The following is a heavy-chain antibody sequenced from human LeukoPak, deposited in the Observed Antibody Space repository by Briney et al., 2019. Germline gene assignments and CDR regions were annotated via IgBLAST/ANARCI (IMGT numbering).Heavy chain of an antibody. CDR3: ARLRGSSKRYYYYMDV. CDR2: INHSGST. D-gene: IGHD6-6*01. J-gene: IGHJ6*03. V-gene: IGHV4-34*01. Sequence: SETLSLTCAVYGGSFSGYYWSWIRQPPGKGLEWIGEINHSGSTNYNPSLKSRVTISVDTSKNQFSLKLSSVTAADTAVYYCARLRGSSKRYYYYMDVWGKGTTVTVSS. CDR1: GGSFSGYY.